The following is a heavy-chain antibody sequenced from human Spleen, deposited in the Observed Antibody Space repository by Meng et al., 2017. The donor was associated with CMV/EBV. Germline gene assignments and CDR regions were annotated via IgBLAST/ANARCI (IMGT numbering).Heavy chain of an antibody. V-gene: IGHV3-21*01. D-gene: IGHD3-3*01. Sequence: GESLKISCAASGFTVSSNYMSWVRQAPGKGLEWVSSISSSSSYIYYADSVKGRFTISRDNAKNSLYLQMNSLRAEDTAVYYCARGRDYDFWSGYRHPYYYYYGMDVWGQGTTVTVSS. J-gene: IGHJ6*02. CDR2: ISSSSSYI. CDR3: ARGRDYDFWSGYRHPYYYYYGMDV. CDR1: GFTVSSNY.